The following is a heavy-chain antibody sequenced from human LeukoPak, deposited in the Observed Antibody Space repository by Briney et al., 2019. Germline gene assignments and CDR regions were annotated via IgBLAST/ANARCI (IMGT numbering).Heavy chain of an antibody. J-gene: IGHJ4*02. Sequence: GASVKVSCKASGYTFTSYGIHWVRQAPGQRLEWMGWINTGNGNTEYSQKFQGRVTITRDTSASTAYMELRSLGSDDTAVYYCARGGSLVTTINILDYWGQGALVTVSS. D-gene: IGHD5-24*01. CDR1: GYTFTSYG. CDR2: INTGNGNT. CDR3: ARGGSLVTTINILDY. V-gene: IGHV1-3*04.